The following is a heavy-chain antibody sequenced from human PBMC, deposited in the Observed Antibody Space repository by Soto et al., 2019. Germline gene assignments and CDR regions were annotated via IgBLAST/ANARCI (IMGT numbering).Heavy chain of an antibody. V-gene: IGHV4-59*01. CDR2: IYYSGST. Sequence: SETLSLTCTVSGGSISSYYWSWIRQPPGKGLEWIGYIYYSGSTNYNPSLKSRVTISVDTSKNQFSLKLSSVTAADTAVYYCARERPYSYYGMDVWGQGTTVTVSS. CDR3: ARERPYSYYGMDV. CDR1: GGSISSYY. J-gene: IGHJ6*02.